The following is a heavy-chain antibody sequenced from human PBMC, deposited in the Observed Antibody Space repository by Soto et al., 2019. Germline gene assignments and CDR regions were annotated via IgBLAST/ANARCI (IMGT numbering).Heavy chain of an antibody. CDR3: ARGSYYSGWV. J-gene: IGHJ4*02. D-gene: IGHD6-19*01. Sequence: SQTLSLTCAISGDSVSSTSTAWSWIRQSPSRGLEWLGRTYYRSNWYTDYAVSVKSRITISPDTSNNQFSLQLNSVTPEDTAVSYCARGSYYSGWVWGQGTLVTVSS. CDR2: TYYRSNWYT. CDR1: GDSVSSTSTA. V-gene: IGHV6-1*01.